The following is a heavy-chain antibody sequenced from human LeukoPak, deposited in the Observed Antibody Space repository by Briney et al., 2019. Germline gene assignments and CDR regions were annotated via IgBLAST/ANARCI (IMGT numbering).Heavy chain of an antibody. J-gene: IGHJ6*02. D-gene: IGHD2-15*01. V-gene: IGHV4-59*08. CDR3: ARLYCSGGSCYSIMDV. Sequence: SETLSLTCTVSGGSISSYYWSWIRQPPGKGLEWIGYIYYSGSTNYNPSLKSRVTISVDTSKNQFSLKLSSVTAADTAVYYCARLYCSGGSCYSIMDVWGQGTTVTVSS. CDR2: IYYSGST. CDR1: GGSISSYY.